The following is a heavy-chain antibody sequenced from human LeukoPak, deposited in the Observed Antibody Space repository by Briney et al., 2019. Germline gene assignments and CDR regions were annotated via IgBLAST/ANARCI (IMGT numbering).Heavy chain of an antibody. CDR1: GFTFINAW. V-gene: IGHV3-15*01. CDR3: TAIIRTGTLDY. J-gene: IGHJ4*02. CDR2: IKSQTGGGTG. D-gene: IGHD1/OR15-1a*01. Sequence: PGGSLRLSCAASGFTFINAWMSWVRQAPGKGLEWVGRIKSQTGGGTGDYAAPVKGRFTISRHDSKNTLYLQMNSLKTEETAVYYCTAIIRTGTLDYWGQGTLVTVSP.